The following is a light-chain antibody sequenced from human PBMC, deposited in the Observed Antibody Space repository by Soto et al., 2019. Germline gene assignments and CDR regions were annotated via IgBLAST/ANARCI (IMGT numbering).Light chain of an antibody. CDR1: QSIAGN. Sequence: EIVMTQSPATLSVSPGERATLSCRASQSIAGNLAWYQQKPGQAPRLLIYGASTRATCIPARFSGSGSGTEFTLTISSLQSEDFAVYYCQQYNTWPTITFGRGKRLDIK. J-gene: IGKJ5*01. CDR2: GAS. CDR3: QQYNTWPTIT. V-gene: IGKV3-15*01.